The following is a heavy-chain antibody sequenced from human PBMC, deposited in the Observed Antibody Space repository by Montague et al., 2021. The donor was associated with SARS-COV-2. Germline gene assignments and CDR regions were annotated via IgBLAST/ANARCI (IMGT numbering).Heavy chain of an antibody. V-gene: IGHV4-39*01. Sequence: IYYSGRTYYNPSLKSRVTIYVDTSKNQFSLKLSSVTAADTAVYYRARLRYYGGNSGVQGLVDYLGQGALVTVSS. CDR3: ARLRYYGGNSGVQGLVDY. CDR2: IYYSGRT. D-gene: IGHD4-23*01. J-gene: IGHJ4*02.